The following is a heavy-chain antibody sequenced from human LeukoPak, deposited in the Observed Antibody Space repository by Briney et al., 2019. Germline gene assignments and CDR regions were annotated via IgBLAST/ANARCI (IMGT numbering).Heavy chain of an antibody. J-gene: IGHJ4*02. CDR3: ARDPGYSSGWFDY. V-gene: IGHV3-21*01. CDR2: ISASSNFI. Sequence: GGSLRLSCVVSGFTFSSYSMGWVRKAPGKGLEWVSSISASSNFISYADSVTGRFTISRDNAKQPLYLQMNSVRAEDTAVYYCARDPGYSSGWFDYWGQGALVTVSS. D-gene: IGHD6-19*01. CDR1: GFTFSSYS.